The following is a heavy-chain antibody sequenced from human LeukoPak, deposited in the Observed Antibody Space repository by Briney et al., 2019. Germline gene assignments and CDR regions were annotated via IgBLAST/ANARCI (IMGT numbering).Heavy chain of an antibody. CDR3: ACLTTADAFDI. V-gene: IGHV4-34*01. Sequence: SETLSLTCAVYSGSFSNYYWSWIRQPPGKGLEWIGEINQSGSTNYNPSLKSRVTISVDTSKNQFSLKLSSVTAADTAVYYCACLTTADAFDIWGQGTMVTVSS. CDR2: INQSGST. J-gene: IGHJ3*02. D-gene: IGHD3-22*01. CDR1: SGSFSNYY.